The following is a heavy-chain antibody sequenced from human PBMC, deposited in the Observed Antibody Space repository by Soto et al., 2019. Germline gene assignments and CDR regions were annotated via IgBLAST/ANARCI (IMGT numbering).Heavy chain of an antibody. J-gene: IGHJ4*02. V-gene: IGHV4-59*08. CDR3: ARGGWRHIDY. Sequence: QVQLQESGPGLVKPSETLSLTCTVSGGSISVYYWSWIRQPPGKGLEWIGYIYYSGSTNYNPSLKSRLTISVDTSKNQSSLKLSSVTAADTAVYYCARGGWRHIDYWGQGTLVTVSS. CDR1: GGSISVYY. CDR2: IYYSGST. D-gene: IGHD3-3*01.